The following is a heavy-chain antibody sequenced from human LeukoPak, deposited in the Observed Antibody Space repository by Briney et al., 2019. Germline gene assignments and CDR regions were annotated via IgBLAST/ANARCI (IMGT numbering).Heavy chain of an antibody. J-gene: IGHJ6*02. D-gene: IGHD5-18*01. CDR1: GGSISSYY. V-gene: IGHV4-4*07. CDR2: IYTSGST. Sequence: SETLSLTCTVSGGSISSYYWSWIRQPAGKGLEWIGRIYTSGSTNYNPSLKSRVTMSVDTPKNQFSLKLSSVTAADTAVYYCARGTAMVEGYYYYGMDVWGQGTTVTVSS. CDR3: ARGTAMVEGYYYYGMDV.